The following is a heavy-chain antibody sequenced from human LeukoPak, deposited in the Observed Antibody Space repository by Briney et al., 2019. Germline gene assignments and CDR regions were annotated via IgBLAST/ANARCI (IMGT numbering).Heavy chain of an antibody. CDR1: GFTFSDYY. V-gene: IGHV3-11*04. Sequence: GGSLRLSSAASGFTFSDYYMSWIRQAPGKGLEWVSYISSSGSTIYYADSVKGRFTISRDNAKNSLYLQMNSLRAEDTAVYYCAREAGPPTVLMGLDYWGQGPLVTVSS. D-gene: IGHD4-23*01. CDR2: ISSSGSTI. J-gene: IGHJ4*02. CDR3: AREAGPPTVLMGLDY.